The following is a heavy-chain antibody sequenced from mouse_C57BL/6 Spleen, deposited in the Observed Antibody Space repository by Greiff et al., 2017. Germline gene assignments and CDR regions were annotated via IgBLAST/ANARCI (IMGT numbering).Heavy chain of an antibody. J-gene: IGHJ4*01. CDR2: ISSGGSYT. CDR1: GFTFSSYG. CDR3: AREGYDAMDY. V-gene: IGHV5-6*01. Sequence: EVHLVESGGDLVKPGGSLKLSCAASGFTFSSYGMSWVRQTPDKRLEWVATISSGGSYTYYPDSVKGRFTISRDNAKNTLYLQMSSLKSEDTAMYYCAREGYDAMDYWGQGTSGTVSS.